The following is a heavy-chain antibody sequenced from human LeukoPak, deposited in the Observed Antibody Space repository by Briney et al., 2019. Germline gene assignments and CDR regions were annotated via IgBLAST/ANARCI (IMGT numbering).Heavy chain of an antibody. V-gene: IGHV4-39*07. J-gene: IGHJ4*02. CDR1: GGSIGLSRYY. D-gene: IGHD3-10*01. Sequence: SETLSLTCIVSGGSIGLSRYYWGWIRQPPGKGLEWIGSIYFTGSTYYNPSLKSRVTISVDTSKNQFSLKLSSVTAADTAVYYCARGRGYYGSGSYYNPRKNNYFDYWGQGTLVTVSS. CDR2: IYFTGST. CDR3: ARGRGYYGSGSYYNPRKNNYFDY.